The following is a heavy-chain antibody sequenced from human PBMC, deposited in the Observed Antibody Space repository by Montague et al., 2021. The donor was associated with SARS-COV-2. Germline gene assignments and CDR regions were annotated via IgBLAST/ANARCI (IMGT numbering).Heavy chain of an antibody. Sequence: TLSLTCTISGDFVSSDGYYWSWIRQHPGKGLEWIGDIYYSGSTHYNPSLESRVTISVDTSKNQFSLKLSSVTAADTAVYYCAREVMGSVNYYQAIKYGLDVWGQGTTVTVSS. J-gene: IGHJ6*02. CDR2: IYYSGST. V-gene: IGHV4-31*03. CDR1: GDFVSSDGYY. CDR3: AREVMGSVNYYQAIKYGLDV. D-gene: IGHD3-10*01.